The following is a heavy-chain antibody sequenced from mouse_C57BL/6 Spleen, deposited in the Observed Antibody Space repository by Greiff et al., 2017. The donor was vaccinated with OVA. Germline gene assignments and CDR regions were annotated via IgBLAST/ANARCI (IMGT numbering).Heavy chain of an antibody. J-gene: IGHJ2*01. CDR2: IYPGSGST. Sequence: QVQLQQPGAELVKPGASVKMSCKASGYTFTSSWINWVKQRPGQGLEWIGDIYPGSGSTNYNEKFKSKATLTVATSSSTAYMQLSSLTSEDSAVYYFSRSLIPDYGDYWGQGTTLTVSS. CDR3: SRSLIPDYGDY. V-gene: IGHV1-55*01. D-gene: IGHD6-2*01. CDR1: GYTFTSSW.